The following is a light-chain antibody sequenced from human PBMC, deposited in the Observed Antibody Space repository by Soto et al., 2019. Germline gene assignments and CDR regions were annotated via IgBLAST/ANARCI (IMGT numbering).Light chain of an antibody. V-gene: IGKV3-11*01. J-gene: IGKJ3*01. CDR2: DAS. CDR1: QSINTF. Sequence: EILLTQSPSTLSLSPGERATLSCRASQSINTFLAWYQQRPGQAPRLLIYDASNRATGIPARFSGSGSGTDFTLTISSLEPEDFAVYYCQQRTNWPPTFGPGTKVDIK. CDR3: QQRTNWPPT.